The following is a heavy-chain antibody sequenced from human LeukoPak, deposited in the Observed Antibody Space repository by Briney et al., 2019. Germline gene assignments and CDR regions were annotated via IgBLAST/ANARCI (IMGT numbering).Heavy chain of an antibody. J-gene: IGHJ4*02. Sequence: PGGSLRLSCAAPGFTFSNYWMNWVRQAPGKGLEWVANIKQDGSEKYYVDSVKSRFTISRDNAKNSLYLQMNSLRAEDTAVYYCARGYSSSCDSWGQGTLVTVSS. V-gene: IGHV3-7*01. CDR2: IKQDGSEK. CDR1: GFTFSNYW. CDR3: ARGYSSSCDS. D-gene: IGHD6-13*01.